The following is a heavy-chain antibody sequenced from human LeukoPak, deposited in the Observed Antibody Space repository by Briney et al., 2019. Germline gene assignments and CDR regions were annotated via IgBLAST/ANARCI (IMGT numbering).Heavy chain of an antibody. J-gene: IGHJ3*01. V-gene: IGHV1-69*13. CDR2: IIPIFGTA. CDR3: ATDLAKKYDSTGLDAFDV. CDR1: GGTFSISA. D-gene: IGHD3-22*01. Sequence: SAKVSCKSSGGTFSISAINWVRQAPGQGPEWRGGIIPIFGTANYVPKFQDGGTITAVESTSTVYMELSSLRSEDTALYYCATDLAKKYDSTGLDAFDVWGQGTMVIVSS.